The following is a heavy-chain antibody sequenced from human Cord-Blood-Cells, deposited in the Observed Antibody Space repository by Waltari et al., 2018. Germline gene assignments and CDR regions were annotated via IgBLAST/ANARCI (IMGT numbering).Heavy chain of an antibody. D-gene: IGHD3-10*01. Sequence: EVQLVXSGGGLVQPXGSLRLSCAASGFTFSSYWMSWVRQAPGKGLEWVANIKQDGSEKYYVDSVKGRFTISRDNAKNSLYLQMNSLRAEDTAVYYCARDNFGEYFDYWGQGTLVTVSS. V-gene: IGHV3-7*01. CDR3: ARDNFGEYFDY. CDR1: GFTFSSYW. CDR2: IKQDGSEK. J-gene: IGHJ4*02.